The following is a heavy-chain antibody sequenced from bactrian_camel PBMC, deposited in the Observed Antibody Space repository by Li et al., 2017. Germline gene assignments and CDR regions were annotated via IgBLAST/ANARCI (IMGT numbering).Heavy chain of an antibody. V-gene: IGHV3S53*01. CDR3: AGEPKLGGCGLFSDTYEY. D-gene: IGHD1*01. J-gene: IGHJ4*01. Sequence: VQLVESGGGSVQAGGSLRLSCVASGEFFSNYCTGWFRQAPGKERQGVAAIYIGGSTYGMRGRFTISQEMNQVHLQIDNLQPEDTAMCYCAGEPKLGGCGLFSDTYEYWGLGTQVTVS. CDR1: GEFFSNYC. CDR2: IYIGGST.